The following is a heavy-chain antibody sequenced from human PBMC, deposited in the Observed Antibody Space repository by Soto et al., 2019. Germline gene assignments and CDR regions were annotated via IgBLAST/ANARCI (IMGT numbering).Heavy chain of an antibody. CDR1: GYTFTGYY. V-gene: IGHV1-2*04. CDR3: ARDQNGYYDFWSGYYWRRSPPDNWFDP. J-gene: IGHJ5*02. Sequence: ASVKVSCKASGYTFTGYYMHWVRQAPGQGLEWMGWINPNSGGTNYAQKFQGWVTMTRDTSISTAYMELSRLRSDDTAVYYCARDQNGYYDFWSGYYWRRSPPDNWFDPWGQGTLVTVS. D-gene: IGHD3-3*01. CDR2: INPNSGGT.